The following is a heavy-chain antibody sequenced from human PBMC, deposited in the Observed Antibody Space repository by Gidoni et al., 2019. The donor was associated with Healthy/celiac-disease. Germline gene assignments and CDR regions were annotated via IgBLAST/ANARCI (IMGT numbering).Heavy chain of an antibody. CDR1: GGTFSSYA. CDR3: ARAYYYDSSGYIEENNYYFDY. CDR2: IIPIFGTA. V-gene: IGHV1-69*01. D-gene: IGHD3-22*01. Sequence: QVQLVQSGAEVKKPGSSVKVSCKASGGTFSSYAISWVRQAPGQGLEWMGGIIPIFGTANYAQKFQGRVTITADESTSTAYMELSSLRSEDTAVYYCARAYYYDSSGYIEENNYYFDYWGQGTLVTVSS. J-gene: IGHJ4*02.